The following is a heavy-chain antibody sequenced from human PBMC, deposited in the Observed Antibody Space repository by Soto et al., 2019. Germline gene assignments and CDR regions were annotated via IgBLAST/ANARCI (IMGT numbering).Heavy chain of an antibody. D-gene: IGHD6-19*01. CDR3: ARERVVQQWPFPFDY. Sequence: KQSPTLSLTCAISGDSVSSNSAAWNWIRQSPSRGLEWLGRTYYRSKWYNDYAVSVKSRITINPDTSKNQFSLQLNSVTPEDTAVYYCARERVVQQWPFPFDYWGQGTLVTVSS. J-gene: IGHJ4*02. V-gene: IGHV6-1*01. CDR2: TYYRSKWYN. CDR1: GDSVSSNSAA.